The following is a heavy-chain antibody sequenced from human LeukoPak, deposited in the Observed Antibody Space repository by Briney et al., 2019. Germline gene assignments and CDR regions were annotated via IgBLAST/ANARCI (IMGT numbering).Heavy chain of an antibody. D-gene: IGHD3-9*01. Sequence: PSETLSLTCTVSGYSISSGYYWGWIRQPPGKGLEWIGSIYHSGSTYYNPSLKSRVTISVDTSKNQFSLKLSSVTAADTAVYYCARTDYDVLSRGQGTLVTVSS. J-gene: IGHJ1*01. V-gene: IGHV4-38-2*02. CDR2: IYHSGST. CDR1: GYSISSGYY. CDR3: ARTDYDVLS.